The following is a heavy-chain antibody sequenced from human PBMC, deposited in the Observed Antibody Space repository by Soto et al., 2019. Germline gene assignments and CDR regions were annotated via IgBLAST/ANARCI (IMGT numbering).Heavy chain of an antibody. CDR3: ARGSSMVRGVVYGMDV. Sequence: PETLSLTCAVYGGSFSGYYWSWIRQPPGKGLEWIGEINHSGSTNYNPSLKSRVTISVDTSKNQFSLKLSSVTAADTAVYYCARGSSMVRGVVYGMDVWGQGTTVTVSS. CDR1: GGSFSGYY. V-gene: IGHV4-34*01. CDR2: INHSGST. J-gene: IGHJ6*02. D-gene: IGHD3-10*01.